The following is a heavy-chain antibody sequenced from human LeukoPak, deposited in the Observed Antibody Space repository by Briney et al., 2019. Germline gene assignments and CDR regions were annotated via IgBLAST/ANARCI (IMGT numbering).Heavy chain of an antibody. CDR2: ISAYNGNT. Sequence: ASLTVSFTASGYTFTIYGISWVRQAPGQGPGWVGWISAYNGNTYYVQKLQGRVTMTTDTTTTIAYMELRSLRSDDTAVYYCARDVGFKESSGYDHGPAYWGQGILVTVSS. D-gene: IGHD3-22*01. V-gene: IGHV1-18*01. CDR3: ARDVGFKESSGYDHGPAY. CDR1: GYTFTIYG. J-gene: IGHJ4*02.